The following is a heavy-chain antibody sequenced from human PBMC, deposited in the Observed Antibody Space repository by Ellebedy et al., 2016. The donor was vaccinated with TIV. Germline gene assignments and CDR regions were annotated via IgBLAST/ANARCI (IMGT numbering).Heavy chain of an antibody. J-gene: IGHJ4*02. D-gene: IGHD6-6*01. CDR1: GFTFSTYA. CDR3: AKVAAGPGGVWVFDY. V-gene: IGHV3-23*01. Sequence: PGGSLRLSCAASGFTFSTYAMSWVRQVPGKGLEWVSVISGSGGSTYYADSVKGRFTLSRDNSKNTLYLQMNSLRAEDTAVYYCAKVAAGPGGVWVFDYWGQGTLVTASS. CDR2: ISGSGGST.